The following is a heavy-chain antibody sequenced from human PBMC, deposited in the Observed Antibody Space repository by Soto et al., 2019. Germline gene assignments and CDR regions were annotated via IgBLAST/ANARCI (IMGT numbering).Heavy chain of an antibody. CDR2: IDYIGKT. D-gene: IGHD3-16*01. V-gene: IGHV4-39*01. Sequence: QVQLQESGPGLVSPWGTLSLTCTVSGASISSSGYYWGWILQAPGKGLQWIGSIDYIGKTYYDPSLKRRVAVSVDTSKNQNSLHLKSVTVADTDVHYCVRGGLRYQQSSYYFDVWGQGTLVTVSS. CDR3: VRGGLRYQQSSYYFDV. CDR1: GASISSSGYY. J-gene: IGHJ4*02.